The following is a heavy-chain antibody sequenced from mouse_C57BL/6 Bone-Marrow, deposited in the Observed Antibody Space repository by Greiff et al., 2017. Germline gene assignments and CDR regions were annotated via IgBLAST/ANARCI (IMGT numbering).Heavy chain of an antibody. CDR2: INPYNGGT. CDR1: GYTFTDYY. CDR3: ARGPITTVVGTY. D-gene: IGHD1-1*01. Sequence: VQLQQSGPVLVKPGASVKMSCKASGYTFTDYYMNWVKQSHGKSLEWIGVINPYNGGTSYNQKFKGKATLTVDKSSSTAYMELNSLTSEDSAVYYCARGPITTVVGTYWGQGTTLTVSS. J-gene: IGHJ2*01. V-gene: IGHV1-19*01.